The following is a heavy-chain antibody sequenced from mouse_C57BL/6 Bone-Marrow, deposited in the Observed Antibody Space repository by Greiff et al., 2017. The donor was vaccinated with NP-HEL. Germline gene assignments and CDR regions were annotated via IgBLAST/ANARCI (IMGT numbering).Heavy chain of an antibody. J-gene: IGHJ2*01. CDR1: GFTFTDYY. CDR3: ARYMGYYGRSDY. V-gene: IGHV7-3*01. D-gene: IGHD1-1*01. Sequence: EVQLVESGGGLVQPGGSLSLSCAASGFTFTDYYMSWVRQPPGKALEWLGFIRNKANGYTTEYSASVKGRFTISRDNSQSSLYLEMNALGAEDSATYYCARYMGYYGRSDYWGQGTTLTVSS. CDR2: IRNKANGYTT.